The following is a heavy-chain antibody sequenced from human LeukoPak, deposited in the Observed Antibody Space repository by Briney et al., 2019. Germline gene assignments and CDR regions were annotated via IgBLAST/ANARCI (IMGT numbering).Heavy chain of an antibody. J-gene: IGHJ4*02. CDR1: GFTFSSYG. D-gene: IGHD3-22*01. Sequence: PGGSLRLSCAASGFTFSSYGMLWVRQAPGKGLEWVAVIWYDGSNKYYADSVKGRFTISRDNSRNTLYLQMNSLRAEDTALYYCAKDNYYNSSAYQDYWGQGTLVTVSS. CDR3: AKDNYYNSSAYQDY. CDR2: IWYDGSNK. V-gene: IGHV3-30*02.